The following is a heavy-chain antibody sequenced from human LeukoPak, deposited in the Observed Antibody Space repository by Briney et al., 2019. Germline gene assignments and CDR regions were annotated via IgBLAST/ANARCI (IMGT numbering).Heavy chain of an antibody. D-gene: IGHD3-10*01. CDR3: ARDYYGSGSYWT. CDR1: GGAISRGDYY. Sequence: SETLSLTCTVSGGAISRGDYYWSWIRQPPGKGLEWIGYIYYSGSTYYNPSLKSRVTISVDTSKKQISLKLNSVTAADTAVYYCARDYYGSGSYWTWGQGTLVTVSS. CDR2: IYYSGST. V-gene: IGHV4-30-4*01. J-gene: IGHJ4*02.